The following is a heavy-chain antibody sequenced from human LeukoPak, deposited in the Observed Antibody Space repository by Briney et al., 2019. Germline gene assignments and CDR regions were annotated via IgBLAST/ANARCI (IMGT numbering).Heavy chain of an antibody. D-gene: IGHD3-10*01. CDR2: IYHSGST. J-gene: IGHJ2*01. Sequence: GTLSLTCAVSGGSISSSNWWSWVRQPPGKGLEWIGEIYHSGSTNYNPSLKSRVTISVDKSKNQFSLKLSSVTAADTAVYYCARAANHRFGDKTNWYFDLWGRGTLVTVSS. CDR1: GGSISSSNW. V-gene: IGHV4-4*02. CDR3: ARAANHRFGDKTNWYFDL.